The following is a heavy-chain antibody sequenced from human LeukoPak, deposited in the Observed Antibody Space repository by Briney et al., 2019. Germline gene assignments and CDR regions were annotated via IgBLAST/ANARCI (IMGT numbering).Heavy chain of an antibody. J-gene: IGHJ4*02. CDR2: MNPNSGNT. D-gene: IGHD1-1*01. Sequence: GASVKVSCKASGYPFTSYDINWVRQATGQGLEWMGWMNPNSGNTGYAQKLQGRVTMTTDTSTSTAYMELRSLRSDDTAVYYCARGQTGTTLWGQGTLVTVSS. CDR1: GYPFTSYD. CDR3: ARGQTGTTL. V-gene: IGHV1-8*02.